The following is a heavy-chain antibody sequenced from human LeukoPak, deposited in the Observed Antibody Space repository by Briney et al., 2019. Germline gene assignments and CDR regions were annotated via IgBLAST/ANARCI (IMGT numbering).Heavy chain of an antibody. CDR3: ARGRGWLQFGRPSGAFDI. V-gene: IGHV4-34*01. D-gene: IGHD5-24*01. CDR1: GGSISSYY. CDR2: INHSGST. J-gene: IGHJ3*02. Sequence: SETLSLTCTVSGGSISSYYWSWIRQPPGKGLEWIGEINHSGSTNYNPSLKSRVTISVDTSKNQFSLKLSSVTAADTAVYDCARGRGWLQFGRPSGAFDIRGQGTMVTVSS.